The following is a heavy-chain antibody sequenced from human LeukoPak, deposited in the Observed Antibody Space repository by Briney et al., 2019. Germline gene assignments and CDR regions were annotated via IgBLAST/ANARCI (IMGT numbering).Heavy chain of an antibody. V-gene: IGHV3-11*04. CDR3: ARDGDSYGYYYYGMDV. Sequence: GGSLRLSCAASGFTFSDYFMSWIRQAPEKGLEWVSYIGPSSDNINYADSVKGRFTVSRDNAKNSVYLQMNSLRAEDTAVYYCARDGDSYGYYYYGMDVWGQGTTVTVSS. CDR2: IGPSSDNI. J-gene: IGHJ6*02. CDR1: GFTFSDYF. D-gene: IGHD5-18*01.